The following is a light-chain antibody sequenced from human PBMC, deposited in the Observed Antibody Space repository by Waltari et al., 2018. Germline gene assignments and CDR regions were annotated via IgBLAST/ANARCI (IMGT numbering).Light chain of an antibody. CDR2: GQN. Sequence: SSELTQDAAVSVALGQTVKITCQVDSLKNYYTSWYQKKPGQAPILVISGQNNRPSRLPDPFSGTVSRDTTSLAITGAQAKDEANYFCGSRDATGDHVLFGGGTKLTVL. J-gene: IGLJ2*01. V-gene: IGLV3-19*01. CDR3: GSRDATGDHVL. CDR1: SLKNYY.